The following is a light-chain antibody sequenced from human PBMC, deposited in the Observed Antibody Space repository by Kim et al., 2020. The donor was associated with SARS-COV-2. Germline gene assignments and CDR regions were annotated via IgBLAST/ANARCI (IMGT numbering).Light chain of an antibody. V-gene: IGLV2-8*01. CDR1: SSDVGGYNY. CDR3: SSYAGSNIFYV. Sequence: QSALTQPPSASGSPGQSVTISCTGTSSDVGGYNYVSWYQQHPGKAPKLMIYEVNKRPSGVPDSFSGSKSGNTASLTVSGLQAEDEADYYCSSYAGSNIFYVFGTGTKVTVL. J-gene: IGLJ1*01. CDR2: EVN.